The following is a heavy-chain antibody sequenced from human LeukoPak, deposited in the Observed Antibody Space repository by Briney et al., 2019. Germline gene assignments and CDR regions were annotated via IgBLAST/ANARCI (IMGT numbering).Heavy chain of an antibody. J-gene: IGHJ6*03. D-gene: IGHD6-6*01. V-gene: IGHV3-30*04. CDR1: GFTFSTFP. CDR3: ARVGRVSIYPSYMDV. Sequence: GTSLRLSCEASGFTFSTFPMHWVRQTLDKRLEWVAVISDDGRDTYYADSVKGRFTISRDNSKNTLYLQMNSLSPEDTAVVYCARVGRVSIYPSYMDVWGKGTTVTVSS. CDR2: ISDDGRDT.